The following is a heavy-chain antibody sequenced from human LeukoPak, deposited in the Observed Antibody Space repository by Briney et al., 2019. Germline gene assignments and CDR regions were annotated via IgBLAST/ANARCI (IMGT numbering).Heavy chain of an antibody. Sequence: SGPTLENPTQTLTLTCTFSGFSLSTSGVGVGWIRQPPGKALEWLALIYWDDDKRYSPSLKSRLTITKDTSKNQVVLTMTNMDPVDTATYYCAHSRSDYYYDSSGSYYFDYWGQGTLVTVSS. CDR2: IYWDDDK. CDR3: AHSRSDYYYDSSGSYYFDY. V-gene: IGHV2-5*02. J-gene: IGHJ4*02. D-gene: IGHD3-22*01. CDR1: GFSLSTSGVG.